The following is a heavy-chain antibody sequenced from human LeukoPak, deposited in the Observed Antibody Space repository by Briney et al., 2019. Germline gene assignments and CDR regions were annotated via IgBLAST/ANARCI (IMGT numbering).Heavy chain of an antibody. Sequence: VASVKVSCKASGNDFRDFYFNWVRRAPVRGGEWVGWINPHSRATHYAQRFRGRVTMEASITTAYMELNSLTSDDTAVYYCVTTSVTHTRDPWGQGTLVTVSS. CDR3: VTTSVTHTRDP. CDR2: INPHSRAT. CDR1: GNDFRDFY. J-gene: IGHJ5*02. V-gene: IGHV1-2*02. D-gene: IGHD5/OR15-5a*01.